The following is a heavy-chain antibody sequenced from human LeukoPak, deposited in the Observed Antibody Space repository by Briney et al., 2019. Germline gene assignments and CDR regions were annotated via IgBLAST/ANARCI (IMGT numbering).Heavy chain of an antibody. Sequence: PGGSVRLSCAASGFTFSSYAMSWVRQAPGKGLEWVSAISTSGGNTNYADSVKGRFTISRDNSKNTLYLQMKSLRAEDTAVYYCAKTGYGDRYDCDYWGQGTLVTVSS. J-gene: IGHJ4*02. CDR1: GFTFSSYA. CDR3: AKTGYGDRYDCDY. CDR2: ISTSGGNT. V-gene: IGHV3-23*01. D-gene: IGHD4-17*01.